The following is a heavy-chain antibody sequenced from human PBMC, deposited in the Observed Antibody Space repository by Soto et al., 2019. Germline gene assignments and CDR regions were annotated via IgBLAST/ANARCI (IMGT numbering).Heavy chain of an antibody. D-gene: IGHD3-3*01. J-gene: IGHJ4*02. CDR3: STAGQWYFWTASYFEH. Sequence: GGSLRLSCAASGFTFSRNNMNWIRQAPGEGLEWVSSISTLGNYEYYADSVKGRFSVSRDNSKNSVSLQMNSLKTDDTGVYYCSTAGQWYFWTASYFEHWGQGTPVTVSS. CDR2: ISTLGNYE. CDR1: GFTFSRNN. V-gene: IGHV3-21*03.